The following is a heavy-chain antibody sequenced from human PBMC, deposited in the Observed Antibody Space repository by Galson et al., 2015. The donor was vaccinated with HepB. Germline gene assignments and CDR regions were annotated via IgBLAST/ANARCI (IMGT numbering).Heavy chain of an antibody. CDR2: IYPSDSDT. V-gene: IGHV5-51*01. Sequence: QSGAEVKKPGESLKISCKGSGYGFTSYWIGWVRQMPGKGLEWMGIIYPSDSDTRYSPSFQGQVTMSADKSISTAYLQWSSLKASDTAMYYCARQGYHDILTPELGDYWGQGTLVTVSS. J-gene: IGHJ4*02. CDR1: GYGFTSYW. CDR3: ARQGYHDILTPELGDY. D-gene: IGHD3-9*01.